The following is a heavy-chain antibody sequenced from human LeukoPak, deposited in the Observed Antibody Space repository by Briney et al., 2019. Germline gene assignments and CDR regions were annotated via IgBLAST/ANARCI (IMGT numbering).Heavy chain of an antibody. D-gene: IGHD3-22*01. Sequence: GASVKVSCKVSGYTLTELSMHWVRQAPGKGLEWMGGFDPEDGETIYAQKFQGRVTTTEDTSTDTAYMELSSLRSEDTAVYYCATHPYYYDSSGYTPFDYWGQGTLVTVSS. CDR3: ATHPYYYDSSGYTPFDY. CDR2: FDPEDGET. J-gene: IGHJ4*02. CDR1: GYTLTELS. V-gene: IGHV1-24*01.